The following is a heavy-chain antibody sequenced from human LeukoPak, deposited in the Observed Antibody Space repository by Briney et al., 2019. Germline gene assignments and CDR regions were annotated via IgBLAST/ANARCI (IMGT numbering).Heavy chain of an antibody. CDR3: ARESSGWSDLFDY. D-gene: IGHD6-19*01. V-gene: IGHV3-74*01. J-gene: IGHJ4*02. CDR1: GFTFSSYW. Sequence: PGGSLRLSCAASGFTFSSYWMHWVRQAPGKGLVLVSRINSDGSSTSYADSVKDRFTISRDNAKNTLYLQMNSLRAEDTAVYYCARESSGWSDLFDYWGQGTLVTVSS. CDR2: INSDGSST.